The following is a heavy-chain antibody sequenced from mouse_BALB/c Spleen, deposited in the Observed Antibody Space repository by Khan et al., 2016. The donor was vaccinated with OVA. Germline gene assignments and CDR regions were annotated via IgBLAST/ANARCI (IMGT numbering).Heavy chain of an antibody. CDR1: GFSLSRYN. Sequence: QVQLKQSGPGLVAPSQSLSITCTVSGFSLSRYNIHWIRQPPGKGLEWLGMIWGGGGTDYNSTLKSRLSISKDNSKSQVFLKMNSLQTDDTAMYYCARAYCRYGSYYAMDYWGQGTSVTVSS. V-gene: IGHV2-6-4*01. CDR2: IWGGGGT. CDR3: ARAYCRYGSYYAMDY. D-gene: IGHD2-14*01. J-gene: IGHJ4*01.